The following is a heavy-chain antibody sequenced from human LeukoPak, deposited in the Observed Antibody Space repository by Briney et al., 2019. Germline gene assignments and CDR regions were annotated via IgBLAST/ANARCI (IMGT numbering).Heavy chain of an antibody. CDR3: AKDGGYGSGSYYPDY. J-gene: IGHJ4*02. CDR1: GFTVSSYA. CDR2: ISGGAGGA. D-gene: IGHD3-10*01. V-gene: IGHV3-23*01. Sequence: GGSLRLSCAASGFTVSSYAMNWVRQAPGKGLEWVSSISGGAGGAAYADSVKGRFTMSRDNSKTTLYLQMNSLRAEDTAVYYCAKDGGYGSGSYYPDYWGQGTLVTVSS.